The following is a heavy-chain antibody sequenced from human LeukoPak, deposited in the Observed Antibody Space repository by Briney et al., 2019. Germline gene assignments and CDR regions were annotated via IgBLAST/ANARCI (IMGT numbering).Heavy chain of an antibody. CDR1: GGSFSGYY. V-gene: IGHV4-34*01. CDR3: ARGRTPAYYYGSGSYSRGHWFDP. Sequence: SETLSLTCAVYGGSFSGYYWSWIRQPPGKGLEWIGEINHSGSTNYNPSLKSRVTISVDTSKNQFSLKLSSVTAADTAVYYCARGRTPAYYYGSGSYSRGHWFDPWGQGTLVTVSS. CDR2: INHSGST. D-gene: IGHD3-10*01. J-gene: IGHJ5*02.